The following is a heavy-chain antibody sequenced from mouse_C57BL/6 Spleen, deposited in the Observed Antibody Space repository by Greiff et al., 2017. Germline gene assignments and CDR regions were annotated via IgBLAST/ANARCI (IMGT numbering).Heavy chain of an antibody. CDR2: INPGSGGT. J-gene: IGHJ3*01. CDR3: ARSSYDVFLSFSY. D-gene: IGHD2-3*01. V-gene: IGHV1-54*01. Sequence: QVQLQQSGAELVRPGTSVKVSCKASGYAFTNYLIEWVKQRPGQGLEWIGVINPGSGGTNYNEKFKGKATLTADKSSSTAYMQLSSLTSEDSAVYFCARSSYDVFLSFSYWGQGTLVTVSA. CDR1: GYAFTNYL.